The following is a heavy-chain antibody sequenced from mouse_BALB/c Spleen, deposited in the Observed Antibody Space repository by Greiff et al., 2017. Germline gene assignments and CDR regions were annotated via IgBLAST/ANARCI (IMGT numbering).Heavy chain of an antibody. V-gene: IGHV3-2*02. Sequence: EVKLVESGPGLVKPSQSLSLTCTVTGYSITSDYAWNWIRQFPGNKLAWMGYISYSGSTSYNPSLKSRISITRDTSKNQFFLQLNSVTTEDTATYYCARGTTATWYFDVWGAGTTVTVSS. CDR3: ARGTTATWYFDV. J-gene: IGHJ1*01. CDR2: ISYSGST. CDR1: GYSITSDYA. D-gene: IGHD1-2*01.